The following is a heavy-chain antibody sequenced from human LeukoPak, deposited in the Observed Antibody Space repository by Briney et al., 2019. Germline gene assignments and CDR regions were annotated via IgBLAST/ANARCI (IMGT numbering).Heavy chain of an antibody. Sequence: GGSLRLSCAASGFTFSNAWMNWVRQAPGKGLEWVGRIKSKTDGGTTDYAAPVKGRFTISRDDSKNTLYLQMNSLKTEDTAVYYCTTDAVLICYDSSGYPITPFDYWGQGTRVTVSS. J-gene: IGHJ4*02. D-gene: IGHD3-22*01. CDR1: GFTFSNAW. CDR2: IKSKTDGGTT. V-gene: IGHV3-15*07. CDR3: TTDAVLICYDSSGYPITPFDY.